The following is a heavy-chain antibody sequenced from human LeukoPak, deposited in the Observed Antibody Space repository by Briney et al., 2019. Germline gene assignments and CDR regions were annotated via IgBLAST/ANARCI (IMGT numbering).Heavy chain of an antibody. J-gene: IGHJ4*02. CDR3: ARSISVRYSFDC. V-gene: IGHV3-43*02. CDR2: ISGDGGNT. Sequence: GGSLRLSCAASGFSFDDYAMHWVRQAPGKGLEWVSLISGDGGNTYYADSVKGRFTISRDNAKNTLYLQMKSLRAEDTAVYYCARSISVRYSFDCWGQGTLVTVSS. D-gene: IGHD1-26*01. CDR1: GFSFDDYA.